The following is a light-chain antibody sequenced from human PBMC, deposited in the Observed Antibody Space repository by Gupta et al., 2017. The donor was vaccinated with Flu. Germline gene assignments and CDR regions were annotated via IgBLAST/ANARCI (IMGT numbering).Light chain of an antibody. CDR1: QSVSSY. Sequence: ERATRSCRASQSVSSYLAWYQQKPGQAPRLLIYDASNRATGIPARFSGSGSGTDFTLTISSLEPEDFAVYYCQQRSNWPSFTFGPGTKVEIK. CDR2: DAS. CDR3: QQRSNWPSFT. V-gene: IGKV3-11*01. J-gene: IGKJ3*01.